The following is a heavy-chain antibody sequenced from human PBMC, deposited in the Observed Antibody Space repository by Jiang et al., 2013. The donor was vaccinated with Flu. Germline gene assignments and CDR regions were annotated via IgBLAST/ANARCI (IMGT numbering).Heavy chain of an antibody. CDR3: AKATYGSGNYYTEAFDI. CDR1: IRLINHA. J-gene: IGHJ3*02. CDR2: ISGKSERT. Sequence: QLLESGGKLGTAGGVPETLLCSLWIRLINHAMSWVRQAPGKGLEWVSSISGKSERTHYADSVKGRFTISRDNSKNTLYLQMNGLRAEDTAIYYCAKATYGSGNYYTEAFDIWGQGTMVTVSS. D-gene: IGHD3-10*01. V-gene: IGHV3-23*01.